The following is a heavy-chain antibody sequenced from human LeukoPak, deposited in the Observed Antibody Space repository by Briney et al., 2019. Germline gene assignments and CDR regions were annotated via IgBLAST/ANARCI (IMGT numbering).Heavy chain of an antibody. V-gene: IGHV1-2*02. CDR3: ARVLFNSGYDY. CDR1: GSTFTAAY. J-gene: IGHJ4*02. Sequence: ASVKVSCKTSGSTFTAAYMHWVRQAPGQGLEWMGWINPNSWVTKFAKRFQGRVTLIRDTAISTVYMDLGGLRSDDTAVYYCARVLFNSGYDYWGQGSLVTVSS. CDR2: INPNSWVT. D-gene: IGHD3-9*01.